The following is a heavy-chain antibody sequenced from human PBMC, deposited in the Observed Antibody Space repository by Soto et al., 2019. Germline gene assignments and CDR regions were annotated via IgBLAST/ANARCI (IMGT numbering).Heavy chain of an antibody. CDR1: GFTFSDHY. CDR3: ARVVIVDTSYYFDY. V-gene: IGHV3-72*01. J-gene: IGHJ4*02. Sequence: EVQLVESGGGLVQPGGSLRLSCAASGFTFSDHYMDWVRQPPGKGLEWVGRIRKKANSYTTEYAASVKGRFTISRDDSTSALCLQMPRLKTEDTAVYYCARVVIVDTSYYFDYWGQGTLVTVSS. D-gene: IGHD5-18*01. CDR2: IRKKANSYTT.